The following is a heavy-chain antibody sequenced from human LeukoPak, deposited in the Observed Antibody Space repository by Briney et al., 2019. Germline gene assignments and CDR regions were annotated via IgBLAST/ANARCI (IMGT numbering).Heavy chain of an antibody. CDR1: GFTFSSYA. V-gene: IGHV3-23*01. CDR2: ISGSGGST. D-gene: IGHD6-13*01. CDR3: AIIAAAPYNWFDP. J-gene: IGHJ5*02. Sequence: GGSLRLSCAASGFTFSSYAMSWVRQAPGKGLEWVSAISGSGGSTYYADSVRGRFTISRDNSKNALYLQMNSLRAEDTAVYYCAIIAAAPYNWFDPWGQGTLVTVSS.